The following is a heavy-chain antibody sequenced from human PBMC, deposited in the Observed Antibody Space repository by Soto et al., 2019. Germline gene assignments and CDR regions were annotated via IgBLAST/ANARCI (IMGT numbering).Heavy chain of an antibody. V-gene: IGHV4-4*02. Sequence: PSETLSLTCAVSGGSISSSNWWNWVRQPPEKGLEWIGQIYHSGSTNYNPSLKTRVTISVDKSKNQFSLKLTSVTAADTAFYFCARSDYGDSNSQYFDYWGQGTLVTVSS. CDR2: IYHSGST. CDR1: GGSISSSNW. D-gene: IGHD4-17*01. J-gene: IGHJ4*02. CDR3: ARSDYGDSNSQYFDY.